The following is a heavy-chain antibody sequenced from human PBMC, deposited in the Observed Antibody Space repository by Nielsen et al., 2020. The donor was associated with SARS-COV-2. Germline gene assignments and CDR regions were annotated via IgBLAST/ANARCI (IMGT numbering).Heavy chain of an antibody. CDR1: GFTFSSYW. CDR3: AKHYVWPVDAFDI. V-gene: IGHV3-74*01. D-gene: IGHD3-16*01. Sequence: GESLKISCAASGFTFSSYWMHWVCQAPGKGLVWVSRINSDGSSTSYADSVKGRFTISRDNAKNTLYLQMNSLRAVDTAVYYCAKHYVWPVDAFDIWGQGTMVTVSS. J-gene: IGHJ3*02. CDR2: INSDGSST.